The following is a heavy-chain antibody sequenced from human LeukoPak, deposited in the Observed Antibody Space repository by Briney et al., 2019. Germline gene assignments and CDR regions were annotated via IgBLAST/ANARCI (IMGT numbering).Heavy chain of an antibody. Sequence: GGSLRLSCAASGYTFSDYYMSWIRQAPGKGLEWVSYISNTGSTTQYADSVKGRFTISRDNAKNSLHLQMNSLRAEDTAVYYCARVRGSYSVDYWGQGTLVTVSS. J-gene: IGHJ4*02. V-gene: IGHV3-11*04. CDR2: ISNTGSTT. CDR3: ARVRGSYSVDY. D-gene: IGHD1-26*01. CDR1: GYTFSDYY.